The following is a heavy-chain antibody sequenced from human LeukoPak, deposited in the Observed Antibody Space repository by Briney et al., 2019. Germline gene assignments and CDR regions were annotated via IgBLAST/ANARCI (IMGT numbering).Heavy chain of an antibody. CDR1: GDSISSRNCY. CDR2: INHSGST. D-gene: IGHD3-22*01. CDR3: AGRSGYYYRAFDI. J-gene: IGHJ3*02. Sequence: SETLSLTCTVSGDSISSRNCYWSWIRQPPGKGLEWIGEINHSGSTTYNPSLKSRVTISVDTSKNQFSLKLSSVTAADTAVYYCAGRSGYYYRAFDIWGQGTMVTVSS. V-gene: IGHV4-39*07.